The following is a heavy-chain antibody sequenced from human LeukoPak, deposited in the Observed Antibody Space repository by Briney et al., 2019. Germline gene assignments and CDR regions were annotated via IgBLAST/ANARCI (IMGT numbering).Heavy chain of an antibody. CDR3: AREAIYYDSSGYYYDLDY. CDR1: GFTFSSYE. CDR2: ISSSGSTI. V-gene: IGHV3-48*03. D-gene: IGHD3-22*01. J-gene: IGHJ4*02. Sequence: PGGSLRLSCAASGFTFSSYEMNWVRQAPGKGLEWVSYISSSGSTIYYADSVKGRFTISRDNAKNSLYLQMNSLRAEDTAVYYCAREAIYYDSSGYYYDLDYWGQGTLVTVSS.